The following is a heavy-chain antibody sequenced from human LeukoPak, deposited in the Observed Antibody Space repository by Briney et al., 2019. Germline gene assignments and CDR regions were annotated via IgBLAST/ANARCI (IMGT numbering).Heavy chain of an antibody. V-gene: IGHV4-59*01. D-gene: IGHD2-2*02. CDR3: ARVRCSRTSCYSRSTFDV. CDR2: IYYTGST. Sequence: SETLSLTCTVSGGSLSSYYWSWIRQPPGKGLEWIGYIYYTGSTNYNPSLKSRVTISVDTSKNQFSLKLSSVTAADTAVYYCARVRCSRTSCYSRSTFDVWGQGTMVTVSS. J-gene: IGHJ3*01. CDR1: GGSLSSYY.